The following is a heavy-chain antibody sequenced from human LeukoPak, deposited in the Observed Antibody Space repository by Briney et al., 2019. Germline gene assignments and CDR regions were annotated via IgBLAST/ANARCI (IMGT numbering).Heavy chain of an antibody. Sequence: ASVKVSCKASGYTFSDYYLFWVRQAPGQGLEWMGWINPNTGDTKYGQKFQGRVTLTRDTSIRTTYMELSSLRSDDTAVYYCARDERFSYGDNHYPDLGYWGQGTLATVSS. V-gene: IGHV1-2*02. J-gene: IGHJ4*02. D-gene: IGHD4/OR15-4a*01. CDR1: GYTFSDYY. CDR2: INPNTGDT. CDR3: ARDERFSYGDNHYPDLGY.